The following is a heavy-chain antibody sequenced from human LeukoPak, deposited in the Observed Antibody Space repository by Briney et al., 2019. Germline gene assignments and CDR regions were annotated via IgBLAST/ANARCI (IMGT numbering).Heavy chain of an antibody. CDR3: ARGRGYSYVFDY. J-gene: IGHJ4*02. Sequence: SETLSLTCTVSGGSISSYYWSWIRQPAGKGLKWIGRIYTSGSTNYNPSLKSRLTMSVDTSKNQFSLKLSSVTAADTAVYYCARGRGYSYVFDYWGQGTLVTVSS. D-gene: IGHD5-18*01. CDR1: GGSISSYY. CDR2: IYTSGST. V-gene: IGHV4-4*07.